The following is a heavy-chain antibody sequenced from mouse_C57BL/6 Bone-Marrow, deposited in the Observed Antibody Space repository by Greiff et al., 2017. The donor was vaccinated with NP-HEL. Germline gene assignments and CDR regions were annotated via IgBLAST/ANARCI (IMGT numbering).Heavy chain of an antibody. V-gene: IGHV1-75*01. J-gene: IGHJ3*01. D-gene: IGHD2-3*01. CDR2: IFPGRGST. Sequence: VKLMESGPELVKPGASVKISCKASGYTFTDYYINWVKQRPGQGLEWIGWIFPGRGSTYYTETFKGKATRTVDKSSCTAYMLLSSLTSEDSAVYFCARDGYYVAWFAYWGQGTLVTVSA. CDR1: GYTFTDYY. CDR3: ARDGYYVAWFAY.